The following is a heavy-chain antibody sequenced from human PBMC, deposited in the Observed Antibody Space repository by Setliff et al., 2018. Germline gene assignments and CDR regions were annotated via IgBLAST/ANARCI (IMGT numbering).Heavy chain of an antibody. J-gene: IGHJ6*03. D-gene: IGHD3-3*01. CDR3: ARVSGFLYLDV. CDR2: INYTGNT. CDR1: GGSISSSSYY. V-gene: IGHV4-39*07. Sequence: SETLSLTCTVSGGSISSSSYYWGWLRQPPGKGLEWIGSINYTGNTYYNPALESRVTIPVDTSKNQISLKLMSVTAADTAIYYCARVSGFLYLDVWGKGTTVTVSS.